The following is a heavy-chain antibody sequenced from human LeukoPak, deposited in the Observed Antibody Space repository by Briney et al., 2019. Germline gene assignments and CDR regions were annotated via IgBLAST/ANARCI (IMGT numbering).Heavy chain of an antibody. J-gene: IGHJ4*02. D-gene: IGHD6-13*01. V-gene: IGHV4-39*07. Sequence: SETLSLTCTVSGGSISSSSYYWGWIRQPPGKGLEWIGSIYYSGSTYYNPSLKSRVTISVDTSKNQFSLKLSSVTAADTAVYYCARGEGGAAAGLFDYWGQGTLVTVSS. CDR2: IYYSGST. CDR1: GGSISSSSYY. CDR3: ARGEGGAAAGLFDY.